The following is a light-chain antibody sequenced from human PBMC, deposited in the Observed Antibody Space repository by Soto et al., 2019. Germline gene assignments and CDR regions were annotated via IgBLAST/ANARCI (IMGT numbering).Light chain of an antibody. CDR2: ATS. V-gene: IGKV1-12*01. Sequence: DIQMTQSPSTLSASVGDRVTMTCRASQGVGGWLAWYQQKPGKVPKLLIYATSSLHSGVPSRFSGSGSGTDFTLSISSLQPEDFATYYCQQTHSLPLSFGPGTKVD. CDR1: QGVGGW. J-gene: IGKJ3*01. CDR3: QQTHSLPLS.